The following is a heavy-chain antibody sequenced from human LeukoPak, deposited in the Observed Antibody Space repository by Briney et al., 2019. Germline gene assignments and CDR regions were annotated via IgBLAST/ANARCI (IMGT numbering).Heavy chain of an antibody. CDR2: ISYDGSNK. CDR3: ARSGTVTTLGY. J-gene: IGHJ4*02. Sequence: PGRSLRLSCAASGFTFSSYAVHWVRQAPGKGLEWVAVISYDGSNKYYADSVKGRFTISRDNSKNTLYLQMNSLRAEDTAVYYCARSGTVTTLGYWGQGTLVTVSS. CDR1: GFTFSSYA. D-gene: IGHD4-17*01. V-gene: IGHV3-30*04.